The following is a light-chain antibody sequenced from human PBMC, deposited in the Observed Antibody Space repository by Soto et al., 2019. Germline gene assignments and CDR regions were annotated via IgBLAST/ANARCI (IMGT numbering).Light chain of an antibody. V-gene: IGLV1-40*01. J-gene: IGLJ3*02. Sequence: QSVLTQPPSVSGAPGQTVTISCSGSSSNIGAGYDVHWYQQLPGKVPKLVIYDTFNRPSGVPDRFSGSKSGTSASLAITGLQAEDEADYYCQAYDNSLGVSVLFGGGTKLTVL. CDR3: QAYDNSLGVSVL. CDR1: SSNIGAGYD. CDR2: DTF.